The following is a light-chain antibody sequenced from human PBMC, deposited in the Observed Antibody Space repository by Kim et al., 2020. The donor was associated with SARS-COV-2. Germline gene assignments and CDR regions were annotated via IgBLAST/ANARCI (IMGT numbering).Light chain of an antibody. CDR1: SSDVGRYDR. J-gene: IGLJ1*01. V-gene: IGLV2-18*02. Sequence: QSALTQPPSVSGSPGQSVTISCTGTSSDVGRYDRVSWYQQPPDTAPKLMIYEVSDRPSGVPDRFSGSKSGNTASLTISGLQAEDEADYYCFSWTSSNTYVFGTGTKVTFL. CDR3: FSWTSSNTYV. CDR2: EVS.